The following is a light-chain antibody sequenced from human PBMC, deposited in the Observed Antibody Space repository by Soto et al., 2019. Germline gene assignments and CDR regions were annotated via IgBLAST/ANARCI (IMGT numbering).Light chain of an antibody. V-gene: IGLV2-14*03. CDR1: SSDVGGHNY. CDR3: NSYTTGATYV. CDR2: DVS. J-gene: IGLJ1*01. Sequence: QSALTQPASVSGSPGQTITISCSGTSSDVGGHNYVSWYQQHPGKAPKLMIFDVSNRPSGVSNRFSGSKSGNTASLTISGLQAEDEADYYCNSYTTGATYVFGDGTKLTVL.